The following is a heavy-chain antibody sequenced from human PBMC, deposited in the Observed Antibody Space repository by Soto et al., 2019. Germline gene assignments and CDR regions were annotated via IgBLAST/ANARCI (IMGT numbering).Heavy chain of an antibody. CDR1: GGSFSGYY. Sequence: QVQLQQWGAGLLKPSETLSLTCAVYGGSFSGYYWSWIRQPPGKGLEWIGEINHSGSTNYNPSLKSRVTISVDTSKNQFSLKLSSVTAADTAVYYCARDAYYADYFDYWGQGTLVTVSS. J-gene: IGHJ4*02. CDR2: INHSGST. D-gene: IGHD3-22*01. CDR3: ARDAYYADYFDY. V-gene: IGHV4-34*01.